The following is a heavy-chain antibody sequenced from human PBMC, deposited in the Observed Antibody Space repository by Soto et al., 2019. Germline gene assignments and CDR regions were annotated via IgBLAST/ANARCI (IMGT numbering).Heavy chain of an antibody. CDR1: GYSISSGYY. CDR3: ARVYYDSGAYYYDYFDY. CDR2: IYHSGST. V-gene: IGHV4-38-2*01. J-gene: IGHJ4*02. Sequence: SETLSLTCAVSGYSISSGYYWGWIRQPPGKGLEWIGSIYHSGSTYYNPSLKSRVTISVDTSKNQFSLKLSSVAAADTAVYYCARVYYDSGAYYYDYFDYWGQGTLVTVSS. D-gene: IGHD3-22*01.